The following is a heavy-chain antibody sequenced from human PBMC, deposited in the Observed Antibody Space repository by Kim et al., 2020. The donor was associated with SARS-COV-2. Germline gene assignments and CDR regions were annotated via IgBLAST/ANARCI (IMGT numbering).Heavy chain of an antibody. V-gene: IGHV3-64D*06. Sequence: GGSLRLSCSASGFTFSSYAMHWVRQAPGKGLEYVSAISSNGGSTNYADSVKGRFTISRDNSKNTLYLQMSSLRAEDTAVYYCVIAPHPRRTLRYFDWLGNNWFDPWGQGTLVTVSS. CDR2: ISSNGGST. CDR1: GFTFSSYA. D-gene: IGHD3-9*01. J-gene: IGHJ5*02. CDR3: VIAPHPRRTLRYFDWLGNNWFDP.